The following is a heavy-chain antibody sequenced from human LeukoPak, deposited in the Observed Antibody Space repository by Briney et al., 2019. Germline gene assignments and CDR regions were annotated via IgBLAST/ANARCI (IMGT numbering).Heavy chain of an antibody. D-gene: IGHD3-10*01. CDR3: AKTIWFGGLKGYFDY. Sequence: GGSLRLSCAASGFTFSDYYMSWIRQAPGKGLEWVSYISNSGSTVYYADSVKGRFTISRDNSKNTLYLQMNSLRAEDTAVYYCAKTIWFGGLKGYFDYWGQGTLVTVSS. J-gene: IGHJ4*02. CDR1: GFTFSDYY. CDR2: ISNSGSTV. V-gene: IGHV3-11*01.